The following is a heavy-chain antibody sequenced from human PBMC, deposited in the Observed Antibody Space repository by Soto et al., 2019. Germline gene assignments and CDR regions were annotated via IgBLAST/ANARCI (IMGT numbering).Heavy chain of an antibody. J-gene: IGHJ4*02. Sequence: QVQLVQSGAEVKKPGASVKVSCKASGYTFTSYGISWVRQAPGQGLEWMGWISAYNGNTNYAQKLQGRVTMTTDTSTSTDYMELRSLRSDDTAVYYCARTLAYCGGDCSSFDYWGQGTLVTVSS. CDR3: ARTLAYCGGDCSSFDY. V-gene: IGHV1-18*01. D-gene: IGHD2-21*02. CDR2: ISAYNGNT. CDR1: GYTFTSYG.